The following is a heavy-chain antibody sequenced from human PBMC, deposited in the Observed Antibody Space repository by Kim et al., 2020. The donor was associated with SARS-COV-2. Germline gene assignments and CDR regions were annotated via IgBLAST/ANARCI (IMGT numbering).Heavy chain of an antibody. J-gene: IGHJ4*02. Sequence: SETLSLTCTVSGGSISSYYWSWIRQPPGKGLEWIGYIYYSGSTNYNPSLKSRVTISVDTSKNQFSLKLSSVTAADTTVYYCATGMVRGVMGYWGQGTLVT. CDR1: GGSISSYY. CDR2: IYYSGST. CDR3: ATGMVRGVMGY. V-gene: IGHV4-59*01. D-gene: IGHD3-10*01.